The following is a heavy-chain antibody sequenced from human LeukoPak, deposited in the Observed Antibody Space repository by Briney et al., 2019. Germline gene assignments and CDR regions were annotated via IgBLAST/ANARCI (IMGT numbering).Heavy chain of an antibody. CDR3: RSNYDY. CDR1: GFSFSDAW. J-gene: IGHJ4*02. D-gene: IGHD3-10*01. V-gene: IGHV3-15*01. CDR2: IKSKTDGGTT. Sequence: GGSLRLSCAPSGFSFSDAWMTWVRQAPGKGLEWVGRIKSKTDGGTTDYAAPVKGRFTISRDDSENMLYLQMNSLKTEDTAVYYCRSNYDYWGQGTLVTVSS.